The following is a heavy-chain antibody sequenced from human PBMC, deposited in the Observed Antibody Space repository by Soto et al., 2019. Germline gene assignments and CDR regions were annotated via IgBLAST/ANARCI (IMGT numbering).Heavy chain of an antibody. D-gene: IGHD6-13*01. CDR2: ISDDESYK. Sequence: QVQLVESGGGVVQPGRSLRLSCAASGFTFSSYAMHWVRQAPGKGLEWVAVISDDESYKYYADSVKGRFTISRDKSRNTLYLQLNGLRAEDSAMYYCVRDGGAVQQPEDYWGQGTLVTVSS. CDR3: VRDGGAVQQPEDY. J-gene: IGHJ4*02. CDR1: GFTFSSYA. V-gene: IGHV3-30-3*01.